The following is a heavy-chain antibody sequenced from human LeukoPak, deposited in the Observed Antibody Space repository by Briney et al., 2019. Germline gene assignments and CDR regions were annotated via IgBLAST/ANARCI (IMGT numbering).Heavy chain of an antibody. V-gene: IGHV3-53*01. CDR1: GFTVSSNY. D-gene: IGHD5-18*01. CDR2: IYSGGST. J-gene: IGHJ4*02. CDR3: ASARGSNYCSLGH. Sequence: GGSLRLSCAASGFTVSSNYMSWVRQAPGKGLEWVSVIYSGGSTFYADSVKGRFSISRDNSKNTLYLQMNSLRAEDTAVYYCASARGSNYCSLGHWGQGTLVTVSS.